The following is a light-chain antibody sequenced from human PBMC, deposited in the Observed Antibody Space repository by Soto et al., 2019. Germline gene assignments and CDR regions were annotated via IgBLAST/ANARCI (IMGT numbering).Light chain of an antibody. V-gene: IGKV3-20*01. CDR1: QSVTSRY. Sequence: EIVLTQSPVTLSLSPGDRATLSCRTSQSVTSRYLAWYQQRPGQAPRLLIYGASNRATGIPDRFSGSGSGTEFTLTISRLEPEDFAVYYCQQYDSSPPMYTFGQGTKLEIK. CDR2: GAS. CDR3: QQYDSSPPMYT. J-gene: IGKJ2*01.